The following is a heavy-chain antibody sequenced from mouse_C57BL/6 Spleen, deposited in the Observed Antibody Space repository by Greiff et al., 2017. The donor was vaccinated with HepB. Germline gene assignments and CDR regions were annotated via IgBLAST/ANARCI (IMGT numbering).Heavy chain of an antibody. V-gene: IGHV1-42*01. CDR2: INPSTGGT. Sequence: VQLQQSGPELVKPGASVKISCKASGYSFTGYYMNWVKQSPEKSLEWIGEINPSTGGTTYNQKFKAKATLTVDKSSSTAYMQLKSLTSEDSAVYYCARWGGSSPVDYWGQGTTLTVSS. D-gene: IGHD1-1*01. J-gene: IGHJ2*01. CDR3: ARWGGSSPVDY. CDR1: GYSFTGYY.